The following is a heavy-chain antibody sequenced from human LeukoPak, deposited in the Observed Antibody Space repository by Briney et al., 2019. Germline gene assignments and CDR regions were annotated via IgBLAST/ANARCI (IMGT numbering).Heavy chain of an antibody. D-gene: IGHD5-12*01. J-gene: IGHJ4*02. Sequence: GGSLRLSCAASGFTFSTYAMRWVRQAPGKGLEWVSSISGSDGSTYYADSVKGRFTISRDNSKNTLYLQMNSLRAEDTAIYYCAKVGAYSGHDWGGFGYWGQGTLVTVSS. V-gene: IGHV3-23*01. CDR2: ISGSDGST. CDR1: GFTFSTYA. CDR3: AKVGAYSGHDWGGFGY.